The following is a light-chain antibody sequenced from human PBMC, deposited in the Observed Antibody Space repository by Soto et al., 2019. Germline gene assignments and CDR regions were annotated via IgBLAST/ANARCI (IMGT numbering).Light chain of an antibody. CDR1: QSISDY. Sequence: EIVLTQSPATLSLSPGERANLSCRASQSISDYLAWYQQKPGQAPRLLIYDESKRATGIPARFSGSGFGTDFTLTISSLEPEDFAVYYCQQRSNWPLTFGGGTKVDIK. J-gene: IGKJ4*01. CDR2: DES. V-gene: IGKV3-11*01. CDR3: QQRSNWPLT.